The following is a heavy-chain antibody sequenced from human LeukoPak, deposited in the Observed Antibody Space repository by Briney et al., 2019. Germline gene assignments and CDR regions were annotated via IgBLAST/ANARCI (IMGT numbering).Heavy chain of an antibody. Sequence: ASVKVSCKASGGTSSSYAISWVRQAPGQGLEWMGGIIPIFGTANYAQKFQGRVTITTDESTSTAYMELSSLRSEDTAVYYCARADYYYDSSGYDYWGQGTLVTVSS. J-gene: IGHJ4*02. V-gene: IGHV1-69*05. CDR2: IIPIFGTA. CDR3: ARADYYYDSSGYDY. CDR1: GGTSSSYA. D-gene: IGHD3-22*01.